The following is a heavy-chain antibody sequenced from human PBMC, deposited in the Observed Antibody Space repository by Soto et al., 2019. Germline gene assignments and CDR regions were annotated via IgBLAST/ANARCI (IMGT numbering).Heavy chain of an antibody. CDR1: GGSISSSSYY. CDR3: ARRAKVLRSSDWFDP. V-gene: IGHV4-39*01. Sequence: SETLSLTCTVSGGSISSSSYYWGWIRQPPGKGLEWIGSIYYSGSTYYNPSLKSRVTISVDTSKNQFSLKLSSVTAADTAVYYCARRAKVLRSSDWFDPWGQGTLVPVSS. J-gene: IGHJ5*02. D-gene: IGHD4-17*01. CDR2: IYYSGST.